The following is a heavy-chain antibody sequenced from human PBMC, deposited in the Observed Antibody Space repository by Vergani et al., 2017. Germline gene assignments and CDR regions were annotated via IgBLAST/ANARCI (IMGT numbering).Heavy chain of an antibody. Sequence: QVQLQESGPGLVKPSETLSLTCTVSGGSISSYYWSWIRQPPGKGLEWIGYIYYSGSTNYNPSLKSRVTISVDTSKNQFSLKLSSVTAADTAVYYCAREVWGNDYYYYYMDVGGKATTVTVSS. CDR1: GGSISSYY. CDR3: AREVWGNDYYYYYMDV. CDR2: IYYSGST. V-gene: IGHV4-59*01. J-gene: IGHJ6*03. D-gene: IGHD3-16*01.